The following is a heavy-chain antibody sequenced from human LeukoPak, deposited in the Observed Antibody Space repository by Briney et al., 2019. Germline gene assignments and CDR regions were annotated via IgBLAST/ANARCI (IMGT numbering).Heavy chain of an antibody. Sequence: GGSLRLSCAASGFTFSSYSMNWVRQAPGKGLEWVSSISSSSYIYYADSVKGRFTISRDNAKNSLYLQMNSLRAEDTAVYYCARDIYDSSGSTDYWGQGTLVTVSS. CDR3: ARDIYDSSGSTDY. V-gene: IGHV3-21*01. D-gene: IGHD3-22*01. CDR2: ISSSSYI. J-gene: IGHJ4*02. CDR1: GFTFSSYS.